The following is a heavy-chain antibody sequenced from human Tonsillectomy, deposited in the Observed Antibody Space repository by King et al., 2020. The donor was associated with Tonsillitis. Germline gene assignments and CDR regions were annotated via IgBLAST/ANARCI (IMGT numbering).Heavy chain of an antibody. V-gene: IGHV3-7*03. CDR2: IKQAGSEK. CDR1: GFTFSRSW. J-gene: IGHJ6*02. Sequence: EVQLVESGGGLVQPGGSLRLSCAASGFTFSRSWMSWVRQAPGKGLEWVANIKQAGSEKYYADSVKGRFTISRDNAKNSLYLEMNSLRAEDTAVYYCARGIHYSDRDGDQGDYYYYYYGLDVWGQGTTVTVSS. D-gene: IGHD3-22*01. CDR3: ARGIHYSDRDGDQGDYYYYYYGLDV.